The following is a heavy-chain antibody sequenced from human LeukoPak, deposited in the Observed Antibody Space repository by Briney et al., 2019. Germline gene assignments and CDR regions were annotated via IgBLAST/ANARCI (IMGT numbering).Heavy chain of an antibody. V-gene: IGHV1-69*06. Sequence: GASVKVSCKASGYTFTSYGISWVRQAPGQGLEWMGGIIPIFGTVNYAQKFQGRVTITADKSTSTAYMELSSLRSEDTAVYYCARDGGYDFWSGYASYYFDYWGQGTLVTVSS. CDR3: ARDGGYDFWSGYASYYFDY. D-gene: IGHD3-3*01. CDR2: IIPIFGTV. CDR1: GYTFTSYG. J-gene: IGHJ4*02.